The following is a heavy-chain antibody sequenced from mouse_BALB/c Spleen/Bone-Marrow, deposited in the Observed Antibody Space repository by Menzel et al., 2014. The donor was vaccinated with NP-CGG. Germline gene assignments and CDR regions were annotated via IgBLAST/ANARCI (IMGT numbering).Heavy chain of an antibody. J-gene: IGHJ1*01. CDR2: IRNKANGYTT. CDR3: ARDRNYGSSWYFDV. V-gene: IGHV7-3*02. Sequence: EVQLVESGGGLVQPGGSLILSCAPSGFTFTDYYMSWVRQPPGKALEWLGFIRNKANGYTTEYSASVKGRFTISRDNSQSILYLQMNTLRAEDSATYYCARDRNYGSSWYFDVWGAGTTVTVSS. D-gene: IGHD1-1*01. CDR1: GFTFTDYY.